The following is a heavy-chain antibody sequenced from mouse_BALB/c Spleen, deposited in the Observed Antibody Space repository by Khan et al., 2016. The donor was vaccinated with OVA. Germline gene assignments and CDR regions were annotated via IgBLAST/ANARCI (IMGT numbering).Heavy chain of an antibody. D-gene: IGHD1-1*01. Sequence: EVELVESGGDLVKPGGSLKLSCAASGFTLSTYGMSWVRQAPDKRLEWVATVSTGGSYTYYPDSVKGRFTISRDNAKNTLYLQMSGLRSEDTAMFYCTRLAYYYDSEGFAYWGQGTLVTVSA. V-gene: IGHV5-6*01. CDR2: VSTGGSYT. CDR1: GFTLSTYG. CDR3: TRLAYYYDSEGFAY. J-gene: IGHJ3*01.